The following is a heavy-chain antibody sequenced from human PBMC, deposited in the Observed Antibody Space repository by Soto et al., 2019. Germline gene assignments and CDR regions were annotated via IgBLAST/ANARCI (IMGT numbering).Heavy chain of an antibody. CDR2: ISGSGGST. V-gene: IGHV3-23*01. CDR3: AKGPPSGSYLTPFDY. D-gene: IGHD1-26*01. Sequence: GGSLRLSCAASGFTFSSYAMSWVRQAPGKGLEWVSAISGSGGSTYYADSVKGRFTISRDNSKNTLYPQMNSLRAEDTAVYYCAKGPPSGSYLTPFDYWGQGTLVTVSS. CDR1: GFTFSSYA. J-gene: IGHJ4*02.